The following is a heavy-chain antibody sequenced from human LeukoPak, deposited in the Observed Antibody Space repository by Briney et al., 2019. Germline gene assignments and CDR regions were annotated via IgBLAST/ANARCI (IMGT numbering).Heavy chain of an antibody. CDR1: GFTFTSYA. D-gene: IGHD3-22*01. CDR2: IRGTGGNT. V-gene: IGHV3-23*01. J-gene: IGHJ4*02. CDR3: AKRGHYDPSVLRAPFDY. Sequence: PGGSLRLSCAASGFTFTSYAISWVRHAPGKGLEWVSPIRGTGGNTKYADSVKGRFTISRDNSQNTLYLQMNSLRAEDTALYYCAKRGHYDPSVLRAPFDYWGQGTLVTVSS.